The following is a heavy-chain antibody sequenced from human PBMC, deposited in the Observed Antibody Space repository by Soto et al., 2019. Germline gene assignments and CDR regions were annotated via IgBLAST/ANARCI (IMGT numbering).Heavy chain of an antibody. CDR2: IYYSGST. V-gene: IGHV4-59*01. Sequence: SETLSLTCTASGGTISDFYWSWIRQPPGKGLEWIGYIYYSGSTNYNPSLKSRFTISVDTSKNQFSLNLRSMRPEDTAVYYCARDGGLAARTFDYWGPGTLVTVYS. D-gene: IGHD6-6*01. CDR3: ARDGGLAARTFDY. CDR1: GGTISDFY. J-gene: IGHJ4*02.